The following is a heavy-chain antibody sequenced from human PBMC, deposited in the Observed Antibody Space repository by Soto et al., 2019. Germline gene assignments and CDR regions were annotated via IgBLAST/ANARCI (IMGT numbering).Heavy chain of an antibody. CDR1: GFSFTDYG. V-gene: IGHV3-30*18. D-gene: IGHD3-10*01. J-gene: IGHJ6*03. CDR3: AKEASFYGSGRPDYMDV. CDR2: MPFDERKT. Sequence: QEQLVESGGGVVQPGRSLRLSCAASGFSFTDYGMYWVRQAPGRGLEWVALMPFDERKTYYADSVEGRFTISRDTPKNGLYLEMNSLRLEDTAIYYCAKEASFYGSGRPDYMDVWGKATTVTVSS.